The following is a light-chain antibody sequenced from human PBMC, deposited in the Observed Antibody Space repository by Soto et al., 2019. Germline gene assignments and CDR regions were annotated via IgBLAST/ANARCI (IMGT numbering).Light chain of an antibody. J-gene: IGKJ5*01. CDR2: AAS. CDR1: QDISNY. CDR3: QQFDNVPIT. Sequence: DIQMTQSPSSLSASVGDRVTITCQASQDISNYLKWYQQKPGKAPKLLIYAASNLKTGVPSRFSGSGSGTDFNFTISSLQPEDIATYYCQQFDNVPITFGKGTRLEIK. V-gene: IGKV1-33*01.